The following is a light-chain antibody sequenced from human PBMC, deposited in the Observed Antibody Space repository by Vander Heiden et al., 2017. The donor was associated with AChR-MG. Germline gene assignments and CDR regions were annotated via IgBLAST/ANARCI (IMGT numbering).Light chain of an antibody. J-gene: IGKJ1*01. CDR1: QDISIF. Sequence: DIQMTQSPSSLSASVGDRVTITCRASQDISIFLAWYQQRTGNVPKLLIYAASTLQSGVPSRFSGSGSGTDFTLTISGLQPEDVATYYCQKYNSAFRTFGQGTKVEI. CDR2: AAS. CDR3: QKYNSAFRT. V-gene: IGKV1-27*01.